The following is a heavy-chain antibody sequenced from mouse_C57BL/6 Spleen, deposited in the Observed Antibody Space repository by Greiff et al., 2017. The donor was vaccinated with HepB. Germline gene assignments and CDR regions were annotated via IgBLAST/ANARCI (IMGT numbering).Heavy chain of an antibody. CDR1: GFNIKDDY. J-gene: IGHJ1*03. Sequence: EVQLQESGAELVRPGASVKLSCTASGFNIKDDYMHWVKQRPEQGLEWIGWIDPENGDTEYASKFQGKATITADTSSNTAYLQLSSLTSEDTAVYYCTRTRLRRYWYFDVWGTGTTVTVSS. V-gene: IGHV14-4*01. D-gene: IGHD2-4*01. CDR2: IDPENGDT. CDR3: TRTRLRRYWYFDV.